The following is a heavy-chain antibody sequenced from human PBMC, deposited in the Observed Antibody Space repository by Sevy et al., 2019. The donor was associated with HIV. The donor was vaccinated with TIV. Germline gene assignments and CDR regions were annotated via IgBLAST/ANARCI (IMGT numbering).Heavy chain of an antibody. V-gene: IGHV1-18*01. Sequence: ASVKVSCKASGYTFSTYGISWVRQAPGQGLEWMGWIGAYNGNRKYAQKFQDRITMTTDTSTSTAYMELRSLRSDDTAVYYCARDLPKAYEFFGVVILPYNWFDPWGQGTLVTVSS. CDR3: ARDLPKAYEFFGVVILPYNWFDP. CDR1: GYTFSTYG. D-gene: IGHD3-3*01. J-gene: IGHJ5*02. CDR2: IGAYNGNR.